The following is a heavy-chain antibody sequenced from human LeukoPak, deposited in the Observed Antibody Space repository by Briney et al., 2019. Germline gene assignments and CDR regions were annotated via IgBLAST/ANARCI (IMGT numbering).Heavy chain of an antibody. CDR2: IFYTGST. CDR1: GVSINSYY. Sequence: PSETLSLTCTVSGVSINSYYWSWIRQPPGKGLEWIGYIFYTGSTNYNPSLKSRVTISMDRSNKQFSLKLKSLAAADTAVYYCARMGPAAAGIIDWGQGTLVAVSS. CDR3: ARMGPAAAGIID. V-gene: IGHV4-59*08. J-gene: IGHJ4*02. D-gene: IGHD6-13*01.